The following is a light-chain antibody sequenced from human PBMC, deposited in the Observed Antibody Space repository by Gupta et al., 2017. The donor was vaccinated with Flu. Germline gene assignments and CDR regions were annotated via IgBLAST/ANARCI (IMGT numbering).Light chain of an antibody. Sequence: SSDVVGYNYVSWYQQHPGKAPKLMIYYVTIRPSGVSYLFSGSKSGNTASLTISGLQADDEADYYCSSYTSSSTLGVFGTGTKVTVL. CDR2: YVT. CDR3: SSYTSSSTLGV. V-gene: IGLV2-14*04. CDR1: SSDVVGYNY. J-gene: IGLJ1*01.